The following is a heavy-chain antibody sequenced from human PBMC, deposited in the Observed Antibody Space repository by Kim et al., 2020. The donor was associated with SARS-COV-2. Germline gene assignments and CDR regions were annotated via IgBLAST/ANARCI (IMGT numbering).Heavy chain of an antibody. V-gene: IGHV3-53*01. J-gene: IGHJ3*02. CDR2: IYSGGST. CDR3: AGDSSGSDDAFGI. D-gene: IGHD3-22*01. CDR1: GFTVSSNY. Sequence: GGSLRLSCAASGFTVSSNYMSWVRQAPGKGLEWVSVIYSGGSTYYADSVKGRFTISRDNSKNTLYLRMNSLRAEDTAVDYCAGDSSGSDDAFGIWGQGTMVTVSS.